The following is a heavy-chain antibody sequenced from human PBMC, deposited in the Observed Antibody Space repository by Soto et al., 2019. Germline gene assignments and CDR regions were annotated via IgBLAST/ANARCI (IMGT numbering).Heavy chain of an antibody. CDR2: IRSKANDYAT. J-gene: IGHJ4*02. CDR1: GFTFSDSA. Sequence: EVQLVESGGGLVQPGGSLKLSCAASGFTFSDSAIHWVRQASGKGLEWVGRIRSKANDYATAYAASVKGRFTISRDDSKNMAFLQMNSLKAEDTAVYYCTAISAPGTTVSPDYWGQGTLVTVSS. CDR3: TAISAPGTTVSPDY. D-gene: IGHD6-13*01. V-gene: IGHV3-73*02.